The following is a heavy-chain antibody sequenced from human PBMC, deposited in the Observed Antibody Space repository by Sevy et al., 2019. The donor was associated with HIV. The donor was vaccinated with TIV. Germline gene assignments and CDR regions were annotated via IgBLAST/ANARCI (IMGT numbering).Heavy chain of an antibody. CDR2: IYYTGTT. V-gene: IGHV4-31*03. CDR1: GDSINNGDYY. CDR3: ARTTVTTLSSARNNWFDP. Sequence: SETLSLTCTVPGDSINNGDYYWSWIRQHPGKGLEWIGKIYYTGTTYYNPSLKSRLRISVERSENTLSLSLRSVTAADTAVYYCARTTVTTLSSARNNWFDPWGQGTLVTVSS. D-gene: IGHD4-4*01. J-gene: IGHJ5*02.